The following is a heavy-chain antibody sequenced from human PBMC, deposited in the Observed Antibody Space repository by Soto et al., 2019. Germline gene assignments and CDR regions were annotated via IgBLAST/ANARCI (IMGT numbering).Heavy chain of an antibody. CDR1: GYTFTGYY. J-gene: IGHJ4*02. Sequence: ASVQVSCLASGYTFTGYYMHWVRQAPGQGLEWVGWINPNSGGTNYAQKFQGRVTMTRDTSISTAYMELSRLRSDDTAVYYCATLRGGTLGAARSDFVYWGQGTLVTVSS. CDR2: INPNSGGT. CDR3: ATLRGGTLGAARSDFVY. D-gene: IGHD6-6*01. V-gene: IGHV1-2*02.